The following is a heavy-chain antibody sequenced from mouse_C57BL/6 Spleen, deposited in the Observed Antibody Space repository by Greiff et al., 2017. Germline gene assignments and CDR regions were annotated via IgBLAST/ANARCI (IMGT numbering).Heavy chain of an antibody. D-gene: IGHD1-1*01. J-gene: IGHJ1*03. CDR3: ARFATTVVATSHWYFDV. V-gene: IGHV1-64*01. Sequence: VQLQQPGAELVKPGASVKLSCKASGYTFTSYWMHWVKQRPGQGLEWIGMIHPNSGSTNYNEKFKSKATLTVDKSSSTAYMQLSSLTSEDSAVYYCARFATTVVATSHWYFDVWGTGTTVTVSS. CDR2: IHPNSGST. CDR1: GYTFTSYW.